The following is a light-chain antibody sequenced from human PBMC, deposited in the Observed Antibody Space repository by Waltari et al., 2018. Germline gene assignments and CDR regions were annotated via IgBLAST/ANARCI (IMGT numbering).Light chain of an antibody. V-gene: IGKV2-29*02. CDR2: EVS. CDR1: QSLLHSDGKTY. Sequence: DIVMTQTPLSLSVTPGQPASISCKSSQSLLHSDGKTYLYWYLQKPGQSPQLLIYEVSSRGSGVPDRFSGSGSGTDFTLKISRVEAEDVGVYYCMQGIHLPLTFGGGTKVEIK. J-gene: IGKJ4*01. CDR3: MQGIHLPLT.